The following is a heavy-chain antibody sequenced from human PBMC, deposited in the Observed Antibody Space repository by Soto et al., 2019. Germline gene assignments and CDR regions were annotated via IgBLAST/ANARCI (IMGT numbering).Heavy chain of an antibody. CDR2: IVVGSGNT. J-gene: IGHJ6*02. CDR3: AAGYYDSREYGAYYGMDV. CDR1: GFTFTSSA. D-gene: IGHD3-22*01. V-gene: IGHV1-58*01. Sequence: QMQLVQSGPEVKKPGTSVKVSCKASGFTFTSSAVQWVRQARGQRLEWIGWIVVGSGNTNYAQKFQERVTITRDMSTSTAYMELSSLRSEDTAVYYCAAGYYDSREYGAYYGMDVWGQGTTVTVSS.